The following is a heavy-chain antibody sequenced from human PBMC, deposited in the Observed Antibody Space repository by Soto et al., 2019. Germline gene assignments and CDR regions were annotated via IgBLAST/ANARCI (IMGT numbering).Heavy chain of an antibody. Sequence: SGPTLVNPTQTLTLTCTFSGFSLSTSGVGVGWIRQPPGKALEWLALIYWDDDKRYSPSLKSRLTITKDTSKNQVVLTMTNMDPVDTATYYCAHSRYYYGSGSHNFDYWGQGTLVTVSS. CDR3: AHSRYYYGSGSHNFDY. V-gene: IGHV2-5*02. CDR1: GFSLSTSGVG. CDR2: IYWDDDK. D-gene: IGHD3-10*01. J-gene: IGHJ4*02.